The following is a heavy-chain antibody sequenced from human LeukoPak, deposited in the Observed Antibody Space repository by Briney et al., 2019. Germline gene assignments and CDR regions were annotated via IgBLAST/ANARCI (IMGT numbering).Heavy chain of an antibody. CDR2: IYYSGST. D-gene: IGHD3-16*01. CDR3: ARDFRGDGFDP. J-gene: IGHJ5*02. CDR1: GGSISSYY. V-gene: IGHV4-59*01. Sequence: SETLSLTCTVSGGSISSYYWSWIRQPPGKGLEWIGYIYYSGSTNYNPSLKSRVTISVDTSKNQFSLKLSSVTAADTDVYYCARDFRGDGFDPWGQGTLVTVSS.